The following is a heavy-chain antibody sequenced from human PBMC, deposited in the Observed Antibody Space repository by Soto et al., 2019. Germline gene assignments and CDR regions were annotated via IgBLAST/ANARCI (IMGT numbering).Heavy chain of an antibody. V-gene: IGHV1-18*01. D-gene: IGHD3-10*01. CDR3: ARDCYQVGSYWTDCFDP. J-gene: IGHJ5*02. CDR1: GYSFKDYG. Sequence: QVQLVQSGTEVKEPGASVKVSCKASGYSFKDYGISWVRQAPGQGLEWMGWIGRDSGKPTTNYAQKFQGRVTMTTDTSTTTGYMEVRSLRSDDTAVYFCARDCYQVGSYWTDCFDPWGQGTLVIVSS. CDR2: IGRDSGKPTT.